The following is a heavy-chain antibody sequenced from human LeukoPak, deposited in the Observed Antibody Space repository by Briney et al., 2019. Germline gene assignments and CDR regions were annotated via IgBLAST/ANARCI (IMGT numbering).Heavy chain of an antibody. CDR2: IFPGDSDT. CDR1: GYSYTSYW. V-gene: IGHV5-51*01. J-gene: IGHJ4*02. CDR3: ARLGYCTGTSCGRDDLYFDY. D-gene: IGHD2-8*02. Sequence: GESLKISCRGCGYSYTSYWIAWVRQMPGKGLEWMGIIFPGDSDTTYSPSFQGQVTISADKSISTAYLQWSSLRASDTAMYYCARLGYCTGTSCGRDDLYFDYWGQGTLVTVSS.